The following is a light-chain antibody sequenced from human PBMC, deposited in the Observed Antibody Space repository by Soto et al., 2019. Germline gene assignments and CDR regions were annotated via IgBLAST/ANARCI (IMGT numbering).Light chain of an antibody. CDR3: KSYAGSNTYV. CDR1: KNDIGVYDF. CDR2: EVV. J-gene: IGLJ1*01. Sequence: QSALPQPPSASGSPGQSVTISCTGTKNDIGVYDFVSWYQHHPGKAPRLIIYEVVQRPSGVPDRFSGSKSGNTASPTVSGLQAADEADYFCKSYAGSNTYVFGSGTKVTVL. V-gene: IGLV2-8*01.